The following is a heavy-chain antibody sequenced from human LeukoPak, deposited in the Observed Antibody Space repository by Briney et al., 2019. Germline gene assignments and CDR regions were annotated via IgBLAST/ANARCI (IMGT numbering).Heavy chain of an antibody. CDR2: IEEDGSEK. V-gene: IGHV3-7*01. CDR1: GVTFSSYW. Sequence: PGGSLRLSCAASGVTFSSYWMSWVRQAPGKGLEWVDNIEEDGSEKYYVDSVKGRFTISRDNAKNTLYLQMNSLRAEDTAVYYCARESGIAAALDLWGQGTLVTVSS. D-gene: IGHD6-13*01. J-gene: IGHJ5*02. CDR3: ARESGIAAALDL.